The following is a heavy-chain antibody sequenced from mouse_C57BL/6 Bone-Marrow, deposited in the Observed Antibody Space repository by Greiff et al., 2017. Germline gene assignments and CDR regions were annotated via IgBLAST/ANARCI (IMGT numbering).Heavy chain of an antibody. CDR3: SSFGGNYFDF. J-gene: IGHJ2*01. V-gene: IGHV14-4*01. D-gene: IGHD1-1*02. CDR1: GFNIKDDY. CDR2: IDPEIGDT. Sequence: EVQLQQSGAELVRPGASVKLSCTASGFNIKDDYIHWVKQRPEQGLEWIGWIDPEIGDTEYASKFQGKATITSDTSSNTAYLQLSSLTSEATAVYYCSSFGGNYFDFWCQGTPLTVAS.